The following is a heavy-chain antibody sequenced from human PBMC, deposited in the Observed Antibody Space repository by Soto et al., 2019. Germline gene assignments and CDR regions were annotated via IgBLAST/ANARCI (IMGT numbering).Heavy chain of an antibody. J-gene: IGHJ4*02. D-gene: IGHD5-12*01. CDR2: IHHSGSS. CDR1: GASISSDNW. V-gene: IGHV4-4*02. CDR3: ATIGSGYNLFY. Sequence: SETLSLTCAVSGASISSDNWWNWVRQPPGKGLEWIGEIHHSGSSHYNPSLKSRVTISVDKSKNQFSLELSSVTAADTAVYYCATIGSGYNLFYWGQGTLVTVSS.